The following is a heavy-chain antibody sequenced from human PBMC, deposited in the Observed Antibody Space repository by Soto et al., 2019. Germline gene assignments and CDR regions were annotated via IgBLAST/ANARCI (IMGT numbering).Heavy chain of an antibody. D-gene: IGHD4-17*01. V-gene: IGHV3-30-3*01. CDR1: GFPFSSYS. J-gene: IGHJ3*02. CDR3: ARPPTNDYGDYGDAFDI. CDR2: ISYDGSNK. Sequence: GGSLRLSCAASGFPFSSYSMHWVRQAPGKGLEWVAVISYDGSNKYYADSVKGRFTISRDNSKNTLYLQMNSLRAEDTAVYYCARPPTNDYGDYGDAFDIWGQGTMVTVSS.